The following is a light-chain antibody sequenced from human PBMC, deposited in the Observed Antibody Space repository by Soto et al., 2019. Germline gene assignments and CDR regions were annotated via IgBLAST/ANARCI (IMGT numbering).Light chain of an antibody. CDR2: DAS. CDR1: QSISSW. CDR3: QQYNNWPRT. V-gene: IGKV1-5*01. Sequence: DIQITPSPSPLSATVGDRVTITFRASQSISSWLAWYQQKPGKAPKLLIYDASSLESGVPSRFSGSGSGTEFTLTISSLQSEDFAVYYCQQYNNWPRTFGQGTKVDIK. J-gene: IGKJ1*01.